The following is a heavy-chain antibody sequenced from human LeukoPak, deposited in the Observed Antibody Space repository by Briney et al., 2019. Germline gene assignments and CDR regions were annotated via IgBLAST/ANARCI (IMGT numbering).Heavy chain of an antibody. D-gene: IGHD6-19*01. Sequence: GRSLRLSCAASGFTFSSYGMHWVRQAPDKGLEWVAVIWYDGSNKYYADSVKGRFTISRDNSKNTLYLQMNSLRAEDTAVYYCARDLQAVAGTYYYYGMDVWGQGTTVTVSS. V-gene: IGHV3-33*01. CDR1: GFTFSSYG. CDR3: ARDLQAVAGTYYYYGMDV. J-gene: IGHJ6*02. CDR2: IWYDGSNK.